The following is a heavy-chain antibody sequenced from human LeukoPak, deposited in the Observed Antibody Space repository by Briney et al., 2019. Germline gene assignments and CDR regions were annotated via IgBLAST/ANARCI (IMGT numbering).Heavy chain of an antibody. Sequence: FTIYGFGRHRQAHGPGLELMGWISAYNGNTNYAQTLQGRVTLTTATSKSKDYLELRSRRSEDTAVYYCARSPGFPWRYYFVHWAQGPLDTVS. J-gene: IGHJ4*02. D-gene: IGHD1-1*01. V-gene: IGHV1-18*01. CDR2: ISAYNGNT. CDR1: FTIYG. CDR3: ARSPGFPWRYYFVH.